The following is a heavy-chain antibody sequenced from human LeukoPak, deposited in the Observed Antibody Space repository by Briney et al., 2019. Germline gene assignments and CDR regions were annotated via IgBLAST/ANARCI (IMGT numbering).Heavy chain of an antibody. CDR3: ARARYETRIWPKSRYDYYHYIDV. CDR1: GYTFTSYV. Sequence: ASVKVSCKASGYTFTSYVIHWVRQAPGQRLEWMGWINAGNGNTKYSQEFQDRVTITRDTSASTVYMELSSLRSGDMAVYYCARARYETRIWPKSRYDYYHYIDVWGKGTTVTVSS. CDR2: INAGNGNT. D-gene: IGHD2-15*01. J-gene: IGHJ6*03. V-gene: IGHV1-3*03.